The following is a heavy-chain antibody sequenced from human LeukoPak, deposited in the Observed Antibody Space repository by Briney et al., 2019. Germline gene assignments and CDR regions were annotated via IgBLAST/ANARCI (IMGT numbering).Heavy chain of an antibody. J-gene: IGHJ4*02. CDR1: DGSFTGYF. V-gene: IGHV4-34*01. D-gene: IGHD4-11*01. CDR3: ARDPTTVMTVPWYFDT. CDR2: INHRGST. Sequence: SETLSLTCAVYDGSFTGYFWNWIPQSPGKGLEWIGEINHRGSTNYNPSLKSRLTISVDTSKNQFSLRLTSVTAADTGVYFCARDPTTVMTVPWYFDTWGQGTLVTVSS.